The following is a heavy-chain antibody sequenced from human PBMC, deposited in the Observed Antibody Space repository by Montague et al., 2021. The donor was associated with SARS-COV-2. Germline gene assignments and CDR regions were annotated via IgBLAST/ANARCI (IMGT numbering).Heavy chain of an antibody. CDR2: MHYRGTT. CDR1: GGSVSPYY. CDR3: ARDRDERGYRFGYYSFDL. Sequence: SETLSLTCTISGGSVSPYYWCWIRQPPGTGLGRMGFMHYRGTTNSNSYLERQVPMSLDTSENQFSLKLTSVTAAATAVYFCARDRDERGYRFGYYSFDLWGQGTLVTVSS. V-gene: IGHV4-59*02. J-gene: IGHJ4*01. D-gene: IGHD5-18*01.